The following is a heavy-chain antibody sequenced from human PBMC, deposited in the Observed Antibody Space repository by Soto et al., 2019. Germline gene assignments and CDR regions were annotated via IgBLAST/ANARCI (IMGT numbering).Heavy chain of an antibody. CDR2: IIPIFGTA. J-gene: IGHJ5*02. V-gene: IGHV1-69*12. Sequence: QVQLVQSGAEVKKPGSSVKVSCKASGGTFSSYAISWVRQAPGQGLEWMGGIIPIFGTANYAQTFQGRVIITANDSTSTAYMELSSLRSENTAVYYGAGPYSSGWYWFDPWGQGTLVTVSS. CDR3: AGPYSSGWYWFDP. D-gene: IGHD6-19*01. CDR1: GGTFSSYA.